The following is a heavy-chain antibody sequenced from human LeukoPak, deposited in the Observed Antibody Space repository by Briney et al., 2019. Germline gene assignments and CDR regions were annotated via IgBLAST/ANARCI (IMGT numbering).Heavy chain of an antibody. CDR2: IYYSGST. D-gene: IGHD3-3*01. V-gene: IGHV4-39*01. Sequence: SETLSLTCTVPGGSISSRSYYWGWIRQPPGKGLEWIGSIYYSGSTYYNPSLKSRVTISVDTSKNQFSLKLSSVTATDTAVYYCARHINGGPYDSLDVWGQGTTVTVSS. CDR1: GGSISSRSYY. J-gene: IGHJ6*02. CDR3: ARHINGGPYDSLDV.